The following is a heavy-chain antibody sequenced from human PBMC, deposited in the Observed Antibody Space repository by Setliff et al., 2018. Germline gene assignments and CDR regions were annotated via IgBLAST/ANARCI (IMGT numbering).Heavy chain of an antibody. J-gene: IGHJ5*02. Sequence: GASVKVSCKASGYTFTTFGVSWVRQVPGQGLEWLGWISPHNGITRYGQKFQGRVTLTSETTTGTVYMELRSLNSDDTAVYYCARINFYVSSGYYYAPDLWGQGTLVTVSS. CDR2: ISPHNGIT. V-gene: IGHV1-18*01. CDR1: GYTFTTFG. D-gene: IGHD3-22*01. CDR3: ARINFYVSSGYYYAPDL.